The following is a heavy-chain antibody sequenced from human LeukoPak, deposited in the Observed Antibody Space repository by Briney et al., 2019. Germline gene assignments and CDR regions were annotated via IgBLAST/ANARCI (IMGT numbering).Heavy chain of an antibody. Sequence: SETLSLTCTVSGGXIRGYYCTWIRQPPGKGLEWIGYIHYSGSTNYNPSLKSRVIMSVDTSKNQFSLKLSSVTAADTAVYYCARSIAAAGTSFEYWGQGTLVTVSS. CDR2: IHYSGST. CDR1: GGXIRGYY. CDR3: ARSIAAAGTSFEY. J-gene: IGHJ4*02. D-gene: IGHD6-13*01. V-gene: IGHV4-59*01.